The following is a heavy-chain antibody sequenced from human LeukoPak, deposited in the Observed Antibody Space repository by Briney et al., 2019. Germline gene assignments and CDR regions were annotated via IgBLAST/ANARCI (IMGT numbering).Heavy chain of an antibody. Sequence: SETLSLTCAVYGGSFSGYYWSWIRQPPGKGLEWIREINHSGSTNYNPSLKSRVTISVDTSKNQFSLKLSSVTAADTAVYYCARGSRYNWNYICNYWGQGTPVTVSS. D-gene: IGHD1-7*01. J-gene: IGHJ4*02. CDR3: ARGSRYNWNYICNY. V-gene: IGHV4-34*01. CDR1: GGSFSGYY. CDR2: INHSGST.